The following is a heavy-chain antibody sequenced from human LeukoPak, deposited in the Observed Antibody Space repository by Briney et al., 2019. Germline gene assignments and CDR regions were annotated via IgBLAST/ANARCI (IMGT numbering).Heavy chain of an antibody. CDR3: ARERDILTGYYNDY. J-gene: IGHJ4*02. V-gene: IGHV3-7*01. Sequence: GGSLRLSCAASGFTFSSYWMSWVRQAPGKGLEWAANIKQDGSEKYYVDSVKGRFTISRDNAKNSLYLQMNSLRAEDTAVYYCARERDILTGYYNDYWGQGTLVTVSS. CDR2: IKQDGSEK. CDR1: GFTFSSYW. D-gene: IGHD3-9*01.